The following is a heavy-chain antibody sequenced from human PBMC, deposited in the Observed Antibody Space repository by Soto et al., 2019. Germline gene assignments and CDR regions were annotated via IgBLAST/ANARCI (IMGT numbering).Heavy chain of an antibody. CDR1: GSTFSSYA. D-gene: IGHD6-6*01. V-gene: IGHV3-23*01. CDR2: ISGSCCST. CDR3: AKARPSSFGP. Sequence: GGSLRLSCAASGSTFSSYAMGWVRQAPGKGLEWVSAISGSCCSTYYADSVKGRFTISRDNSKNTLYLQMNSLRAEDTAVYYCAKARPSSFGPWGQGTLVTVSS. J-gene: IGHJ5*02.